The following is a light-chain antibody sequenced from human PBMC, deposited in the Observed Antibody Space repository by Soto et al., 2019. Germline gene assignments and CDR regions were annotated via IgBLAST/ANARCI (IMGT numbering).Light chain of an antibody. V-gene: IGLV2-14*01. CDR2: DIN. J-gene: IGLJ1*01. Sequence: QSVLTQPASASGSPGQSITISCTGTSSDVGNYIFVSWYRQHPGKAPKLMIYDINNRPSGVSNRFSGSKSGNTASLTTSGLQAEDEADYYCVSYTTSASYVFGTGTKVTVL. CDR1: SSDVGNYIF. CDR3: VSYTTSASYV.